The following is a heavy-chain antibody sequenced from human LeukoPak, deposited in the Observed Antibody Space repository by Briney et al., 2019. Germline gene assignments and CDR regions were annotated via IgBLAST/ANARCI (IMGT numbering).Heavy chain of an antibody. D-gene: IGHD3-10*01. Sequence: PSETLSLTCTVSGASISSYYWSWIRQLPGKGLEWIGYISYSGSTNYNPSLKSRVTISADTSKNQVSLTLSSVTAADTAVYYCARHPELYFFDYWGQGTLVTVSS. CDR2: ISYSGST. V-gene: IGHV4-59*08. CDR1: GASISSYY. CDR3: ARHPELYFFDY. J-gene: IGHJ4*02.